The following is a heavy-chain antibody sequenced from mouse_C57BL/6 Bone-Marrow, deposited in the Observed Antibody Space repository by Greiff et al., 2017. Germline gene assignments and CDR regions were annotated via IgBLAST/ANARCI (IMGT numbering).Heavy chain of an antibody. J-gene: IGHJ2*01. CDR3: ARLEYGSNNFDY. CDR1: GYTFTDYN. V-gene: IGHV1-18*01. CDR2: INPNNGGT. Sequence: VQLKQSGPELVKPGASVKIPCKASGYTFTDYNMDWVKQSHGKSLEWIGDINPNNGGTIYNQKFKGKATLTVDKSSSTAYMELRSLTSEDTAVYYCARLEYGSNNFDYWGQGTTLTVSS. D-gene: IGHD1-1*01.